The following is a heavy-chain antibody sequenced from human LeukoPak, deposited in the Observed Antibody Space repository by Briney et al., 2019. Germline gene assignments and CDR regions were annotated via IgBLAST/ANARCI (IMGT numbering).Heavy chain of an antibody. D-gene: IGHD6-13*01. CDR1: GYTFTGHY. Sequence: ASVKVFCKASGYTFTGHYLHWVRQAPGQGLEWMGWINPKNAGTNFAQRFQGRVTMTRDTSISTVYMELSRLRSDDTALYYCARTLYIAAVPGGFDYWGQGSLVTVSS. CDR2: INPKNAGT. J-gene: IGHJ4*02. V-gene: IGHV1-2*02. CDR3: ARTLYIAAVPGGFDY.